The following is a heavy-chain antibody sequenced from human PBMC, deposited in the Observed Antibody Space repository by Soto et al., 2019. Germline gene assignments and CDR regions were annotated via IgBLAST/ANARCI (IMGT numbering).Heavy chain of an antibody. CDR1: GVTSGNLG. CDR2: ISRDGANR. CDR3: VSWFSAHFDY. V-gene: IGHV3-23*01. J-gene: IGHJ4*02. D-gene: IGHD3-10*01. Sequence: GGSLRLSCAASGVTSGNLGMSWVRQCPGRGLEWVSTISRDGANRHYADSVNGRFTISRDNSRNTVDLHMARLRAEDTARYYCVSWFSAHFDYWGQGIVVTVSS.